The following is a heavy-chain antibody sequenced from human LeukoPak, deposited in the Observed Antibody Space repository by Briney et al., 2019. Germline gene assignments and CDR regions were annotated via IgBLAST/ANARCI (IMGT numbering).Heavy chain of an antibody. CDR2: INPSGGST. Sequence: GASVKVSCKASGYTFTSYYMHWVRQAPGQGLKWMGIINPSGGSTSYAQKFQGRFTMTRDMSTSTVYMELSSLRSEDTAVYYCARDRWQQLANYYFDYWGQGTLVTVSS. V-gene: IGHV1-46*01. CDR3: ARDRWQQLANYYFDY. D-gene: IGHD6-13*01. CDR1: GYTFTSYY. J-gene: IGHJ4*02.